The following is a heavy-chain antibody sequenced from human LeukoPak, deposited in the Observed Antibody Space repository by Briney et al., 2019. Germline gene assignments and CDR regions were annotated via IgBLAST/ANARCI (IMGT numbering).Heavy chain of an antibody. V-gene: IGHV4-34*01. Sequence: SETLSLTCAVYGGSFSGYYWSWIRQPPGKGLEWIGEINHSGSTNYNPSLKSRVTTSVDTSKNQFSLKLSSVTAADTAVYYCARGGDTAAVNSNWFDPWGQGTLVTVSS. J-gene: IGHJ5*02. CDR3: ARGGDTAAVNSNWFDP. CDR2: INHSGST. D-gene: IGHD3-16*01. CDR1: GGSFSGYY.